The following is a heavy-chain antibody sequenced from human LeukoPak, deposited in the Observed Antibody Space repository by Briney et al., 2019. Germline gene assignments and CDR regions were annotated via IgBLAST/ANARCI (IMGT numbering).Heavy chain of an antibody. CDR2: ISSSGSTI. V-gene: IGHV3-11*04. D-gene: IGHD3-22*01. J-gene: IGHJ3*02. CDR1: GFTFSDYY. CDR3: ARDLDYDSSGYFRAGDAFDI. Sequence: GGSLRLSCAASGFTFSDYYMSWIRQAPGKGLEWVSYISSSGSTIYYADSVRGRFTTSRDNAKNSLYLQMNSLRAEDTAVYYCARDLDYDSSGYFRAGDAFDIWGQGTMVTVSS.